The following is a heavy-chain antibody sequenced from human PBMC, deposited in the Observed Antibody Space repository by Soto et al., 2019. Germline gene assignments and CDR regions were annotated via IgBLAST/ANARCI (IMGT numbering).Heavy chain of an antibody. CDR1: EGTFSSYG. D-gene: IGHD4-17*01. Sequence: QVHLVQSGAEVKKSGSSVKVSCKASEGTFSSYGINWVRQAPGQGLEWMGRIIPIFNVSDFAQTFQDRATITAEESTSTAYMELSSLRADDTAVYYCARDNGDSSYYYYGMDVWGQGTTVTVSS. CDR2: IIPIFNVS. CDR3: ARDNGDSSYYYYGMDV. V-gene: IGHV1-69*12. J-gene: IGHJ6*02.